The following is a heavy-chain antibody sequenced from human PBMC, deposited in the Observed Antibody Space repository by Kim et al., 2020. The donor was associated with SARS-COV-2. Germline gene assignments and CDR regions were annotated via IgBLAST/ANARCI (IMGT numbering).Heavy chain of an antibody. CDR1: GFTFSDYY. CDR2: ISSSGSTI. CDR3: ASDPRRHTAMVTALDY. Sequence: GGSLRLSCAASGFTFSDYYMSWIRQAPGKGLEWVSYISSSGSTIYYADSVKGRFTISRDNAKNSLYLQMNSLRAEDTAVYYCASDPRRHTAMVTALDYWGQGTLVTVSS. V-gene: IGHV3-11*01. D-gene: IGHD5-18*01. J-gene: IGHJ4*02.